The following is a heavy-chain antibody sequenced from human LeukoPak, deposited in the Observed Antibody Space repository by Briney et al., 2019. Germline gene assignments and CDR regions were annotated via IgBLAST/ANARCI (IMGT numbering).Heavy chain of an antibody. D-gene: IGHD3/OR15-3a*01. J-gene: IGHJ5*02. V-gene: IGHV1-2*02. CDR3: ARGGPKGRTGTLGFDP. Sequence: RASVKVSCKASGYTFTGYYMHWVRQAPGQGLEWMGWINPNSGGTNYAQKFQGRVTMTRDTSISTAYMELSRLRSDDTAVYYCARGGPKGRTGTLGFDPWGQGALVTVSS. CDR2: INPNSGGT. CDR1: GYTFTGYY.